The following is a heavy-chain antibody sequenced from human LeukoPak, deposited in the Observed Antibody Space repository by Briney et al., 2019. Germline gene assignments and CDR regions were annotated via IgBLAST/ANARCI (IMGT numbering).Heavy chain of an antibody. CDR2: ISYRGST. Sequence: SETLSLTCTVSGGSISSYYWSWIRQPAGKGLEWIGYISYRGSTNYNPSLNNRVTISLDTSKNHFSLKVTSVTAADTAVYYCARGEKPGPDYWGPGILVTVSS. CDR1: GGSISSYY. CDR3: ARGEKPGPDY. J-gene: IGHJ4*02. D-gene: IGHD2-8*02. V-gene: IGHV4-59*01.